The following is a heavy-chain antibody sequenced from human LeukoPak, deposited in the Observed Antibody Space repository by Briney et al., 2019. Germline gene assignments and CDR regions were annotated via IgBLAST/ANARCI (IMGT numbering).Heavy chain of an antibody. D-gene: IGHD3-16*02. CDR3: AKDLYDYVWGSYRYPGYYFDY. CDR1: GFTFSDYY. J-gene: IGHJ4*02. V-gene: IGHV3-11*04. CDR2: ISSSGSTI. Sequence: PGGSLRLSCAASGFTFSDYYMSWIRQAPGKGLEWVSYISSSGSTIYYADSVKGRFTISRDNAKNSLYLQMNSLRAEDTAVYYCAKDLYDYVWGSYRYPGYYFDYWGQGTLVTVSS.